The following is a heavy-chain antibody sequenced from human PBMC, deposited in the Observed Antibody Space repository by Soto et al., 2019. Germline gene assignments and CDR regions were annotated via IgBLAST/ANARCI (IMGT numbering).Heavy chain of an antibody. Sequence: QVQLVESGGGVVQPGRSLRLSCAASGFTLSSYGMHWVRQAPGKGLEWVAVISYDESNKSYADSVRGRFTISRDTSRNTLYLQMNSLTVDDTAVYFCAKQRLERWQRSESDYGGQGTLVTVSS. J-gene: IGHJ4*02. CDR1: GFTLSSYG. CDR3: AKQRLERWQRSESDY. CDR2: ISYDESNK. D-gene: IGHD5-12*01. V-gene: IGHV3-30*18.